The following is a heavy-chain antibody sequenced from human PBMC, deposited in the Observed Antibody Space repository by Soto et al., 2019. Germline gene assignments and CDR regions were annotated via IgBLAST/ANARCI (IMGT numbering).Heavy chain of an antibody. CDR2: INPNGGST. CDR3: VKGEYYYDSSGYYPFDY. CDR1: GYTFTSYY. D-gene: IGHD3-22*01. J-gene: IGHJ4*02. V-gene: IGHV1-46*04. Sequence: GASVKVSCKASGYTFTSYYMHWVRQAPGQGLEWMGIINPNGGSTHYADSVKGRFTISRDNSKNTQYLQMSSLRADDTAVYYCVKGEYYYDSSGYYPFDYWGQGTLVTVSS.